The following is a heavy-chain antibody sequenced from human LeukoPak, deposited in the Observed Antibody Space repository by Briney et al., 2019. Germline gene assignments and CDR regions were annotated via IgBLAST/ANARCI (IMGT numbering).Heavy chain of an antibody. V-gene: IGHV1-2*02. D-gene: IGHD5-24*01. CDR2: INPNSGGT. CDR3: ARIGYNHHLDY. Sequence: GASVTVSCKASGYTFTDYYIHWVRQAPGQGLEWMGWINPNSGGTNYAQTFQGRVTMTRDTSITTAYLELSRLRSDDTAVYYCARIGYNHHLDYWGQGTLVTVCS. CDR1: GYTFTDYY. J-gene: IGHJ4*02.